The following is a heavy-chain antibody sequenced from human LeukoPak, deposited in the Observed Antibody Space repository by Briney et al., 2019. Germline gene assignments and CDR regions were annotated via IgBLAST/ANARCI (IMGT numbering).Heavy chain of an antibody. D-gene: IGHD3-10*02. CDR2: INTDGSTT. CDR3: AKVAATLFGFYDF. Sequence: PGGSLRLSCAASGFTFSDYWMHWVRQAPGKGLVWVARINTDGSTTSYADSVKGRSTISRDNAKNTLYLQVNSLRTEDTAVYYCAKVAATLFGFYDFWGQGTLVTVSS. V-gene: IGHV3-74*01. CDR1: GFTFSDYW. J-gene: IGHJ4*02.